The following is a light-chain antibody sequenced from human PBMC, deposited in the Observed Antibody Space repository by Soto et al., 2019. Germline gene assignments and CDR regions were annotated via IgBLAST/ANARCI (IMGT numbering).Light chain of an antibody. CDR1: SSNIGAGFH. V-gene: IGLV1-40*01. J-gene: IGLJ2*01. Sequence: QPVLTQPPSVSGAPGQWVTISCTGSSSNIGAGFHVHWYQHLPGTAPKLLIYGNNNRPSGVPDRFSGSKSGTSASLAIAGLQAEDEADYYCQSYDSSLSGVVFGGGTKLTVL. CDR2: GNN. CDR3: QSYDSSLSGVV.